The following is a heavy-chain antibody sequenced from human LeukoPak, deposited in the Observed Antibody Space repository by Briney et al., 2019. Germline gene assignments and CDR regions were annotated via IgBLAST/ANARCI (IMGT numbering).Heavy chain of an antibody. CDR2: MYTRGSGST. D-gene: IGHD3-22*01. Sequence: SETLSLTCTVSGGSISSYQWSWIRQPAGKGLEWIGRMYTRGSGSTNYNPSLKSRVTMSVDTSKNQFSLKLNSVTAADTAVYYCARVGGFSTYYDSSGYYWFDPWGQGTLVTVSS. J-gene: IGHJ5*02. CDR3: ARVGGFSTYYDSSGYYWFDP. CDR1: GGSISSYQ. V-gene: IGHV4-4*07.